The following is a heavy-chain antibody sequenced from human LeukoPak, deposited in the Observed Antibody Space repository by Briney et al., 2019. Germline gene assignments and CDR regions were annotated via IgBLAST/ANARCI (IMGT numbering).Heavy chain of an antibody. CDR1: GYTFTSYD. J-gene: IGHJ1*01. CDR2: MNPNSGNT. Sequence: GASVKVSCKASGYTFTSYDINWVRQATGQGLEWMGWMNPNSGNTGYAQKFQGRVTITRNTSISTAYMELSSLRSEDTAVYYCARGLGSSGYYLVAEYFQHWGQGTLVTVSS. CDR3: ARGLGSSGYYLVAEYFQH. V-gene: IGHV1-8*01. D-gene: IGHD3-22*01.